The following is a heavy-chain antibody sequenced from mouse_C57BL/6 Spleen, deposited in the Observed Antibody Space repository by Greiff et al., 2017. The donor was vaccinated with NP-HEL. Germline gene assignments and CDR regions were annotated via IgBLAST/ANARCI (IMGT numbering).Heavy chain of an antibody. CDR3: ARGDSYYYAMDY. J-gene: IGHJ4*01. V-gene: IGHV1-80*01. D-gene: IGHD2-12*01. CDR2: IYPGDGDT. CDR1: GYAFSSYW. Sequence: VQVVESGAELVKPGASVKISCKASGYAFSSYWMNWVKQRPGKGLEWIGQIYPGDGDTNYNGKFKGKATLTADKSSSTAYMQLSSLTSEDSAVYFCARGDSYYYAMDYWGQGTSVTVSS.